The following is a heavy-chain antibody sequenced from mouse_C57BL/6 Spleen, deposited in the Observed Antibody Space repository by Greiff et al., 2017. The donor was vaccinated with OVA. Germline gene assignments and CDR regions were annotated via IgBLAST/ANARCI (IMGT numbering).Heavy chain of an antibody. CDR3: ATPITTVSYYYAMDY. J-gene: IGHJ4*01. D-gene: IGHD1-1*01. CDR1: GFTFSDYG. Sequence: EVHLVESGGGLVKPGGSLKLSCAASGFTFSDYGMHWVRQAPEKGLEWVAYISSGSSTIYYADTVKGRFTISRDNAKNTLFLQMTSLRSEDTAMYYCATPITTVSYYYAMDYWGQGTSVTVSS. CDR2: ISSGSSTI. V-gene: IGHV5-17*01.